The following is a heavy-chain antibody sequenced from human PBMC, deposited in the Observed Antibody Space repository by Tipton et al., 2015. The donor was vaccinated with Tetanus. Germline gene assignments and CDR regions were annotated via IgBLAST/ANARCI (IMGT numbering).Heavy chain of an antibody. CDR1: GFTFSSYA. CDR3: AKDRGFGEFHEFDY. CDR2: ISGSGGST. Sequence: CAASGFTFSSYAMSWVRQAPGKGLEWVSAISGSGGSTYYADSVKGRFTISRDNSKNTLYLQMNSLRAEDTAVYYCAKDRGFGEFHEFDYWGQGTLVTVSS. D-gene: IGHD3-10*01. V-gene: IGHV3-23*01. J-gene: IGHJ4*02.